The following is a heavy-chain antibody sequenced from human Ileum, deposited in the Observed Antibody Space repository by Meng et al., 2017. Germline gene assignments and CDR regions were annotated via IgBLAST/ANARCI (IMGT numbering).Heavy chain of an antibody. CDR3: ARDHWGSLDY. CDR1: GGSVSTRDYQ. V-gene: IGHV4-61*08. CDR2: AGT. D-gene: IGHD7-27*01. Sequence: VQVQGSGPGPVGSSETLSLICTVSGGSVSTRDYQWGWVRQPPGKGLEWSGYAGTNYNPSLKSRVTISVDTSKRQFSLKLTSVTAADTAVYYCARDHWGSLDYWGQGILVTISS. J-gene: IGHJ4*02.